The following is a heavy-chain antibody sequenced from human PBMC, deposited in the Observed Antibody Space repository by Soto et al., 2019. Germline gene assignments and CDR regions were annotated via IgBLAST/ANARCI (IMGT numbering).Heavy chain of an antibody. CDR1: GGSINNGDYF. CDR3: AKVVVGAPRHPDFDS. V-gene: IGHV4-39*01. J-gene: IGHJ4*02. CDR2: VYHSGTT. Sequence: LSLTCTVSGGSINNGDYFWGWIRQPPGKGLEWIGSVYHSGTTNYDPSLKSRVTISVDTSKNQFSLNLRSVTAADTAVYYCAKVVVGAPRHPDFDSWGQGTLVTVSS. D-gene: IGHD2-15*01.